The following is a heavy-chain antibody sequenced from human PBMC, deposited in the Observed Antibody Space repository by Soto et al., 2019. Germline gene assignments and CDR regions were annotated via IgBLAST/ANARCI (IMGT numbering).Heavy chain of an antibody. J-gene: IGHJ6*03. Sequence: EVKLVASGGGLVQPGGSLRLSCAASGFTFSNYWMYWVRQAPGQGLVWVSRINSDGSVSRYADSVKGRLTISRDNVKNTLYLQMHSLRVEDTAVYYCARGDCVGGSCSSLAGSFYYYMDVWGKGTTVTVFS. D-gene: IGHD2-15*01. CDR2: INSDGSVS. CDR1: GFTFSNYW. V-gene: IGHV3-74*01. CDR3: ARGDCVGGSCSSLAGSFYYYMDV.